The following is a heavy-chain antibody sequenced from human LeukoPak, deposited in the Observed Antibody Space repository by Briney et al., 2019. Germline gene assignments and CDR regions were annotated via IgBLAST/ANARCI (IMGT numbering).Heavy chain of an antibody. Sequence: HPGGSLRLSCAASGFTFSSYGMHWVRQAPGKGLEWVAVISYDGSNKYYADSVKGRFTISRDNSKNTLYLQMDSLRAEDTAVYYCAKRARGDYYDSSGYAGNYVDYWGQGTLVTVSS. CDR1: GFTFSSYG. V-gene: IGHV3-30*18. CDR2: ISYDGSNK. D-gene: IGHD3-22*01. J-gene: IGHJ4*02. CDR3: AKRARGDYYDSSGYAGNYVDY.